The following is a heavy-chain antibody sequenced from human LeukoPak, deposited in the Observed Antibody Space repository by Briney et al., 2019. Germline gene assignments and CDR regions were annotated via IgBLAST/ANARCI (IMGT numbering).Heavy chain of an antibody. J-gene: IGHJ4*02. Sequence: GGSLRLSCAASGFTFSSYWMHWVRQAPGKGLVWVSRINTDGSSTSYADSVKGRFTISRDNSKNTLYLQMNSLRAEDTAVYYCAKDRLGTAMSPTDYWGQGTLVTVSS. CDR1: GFTFSSYW. CDR2: INTDGSST. D-gene: IGHD5-18*01. V-gene: IGHV3-74*01. CDR3: AKDRLGTAMSPTDY.